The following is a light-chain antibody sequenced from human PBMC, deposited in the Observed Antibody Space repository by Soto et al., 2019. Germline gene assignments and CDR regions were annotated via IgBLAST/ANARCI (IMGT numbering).Light chain of an antibody. CDR1: QSVWGTY. V-gene: IGKV3-20*01. CDR2: GAS. J-gene: IGKJ3*01. Sequence: IVLTQSPGTLSLSPGESATLSCRASQSVWGTYLAWYQHKPGQAPRLLIYGASNRASGIPDRFSGSGSGTDFTLTISRLEPEDFAVYYCQQYGGSPFTFGPGTKVDIK. CDR3: QQYGGSPFT.